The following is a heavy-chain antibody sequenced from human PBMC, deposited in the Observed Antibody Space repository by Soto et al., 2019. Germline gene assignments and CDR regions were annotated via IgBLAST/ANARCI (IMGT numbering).Heavy chain of an antibody. D-gene: IGHD6-19*01. CDR3: ARDLGWAFDS. Sequence: EVQLVESGRGAVQPGGALRLSSAASGVTFSTFSMNWVRQAPGRGLEWISYISGGGRPISYADSVKGRFTISRDNAKNSLYLQMDSLTDEDTAVYDCARDLGWAFDSWGQGTLVTVSS. J-gene: IGHJ4*02. CDR1: GVTFSTFS. V-gene: IGHV3-48*02. CDR2: ISGGGRPI.